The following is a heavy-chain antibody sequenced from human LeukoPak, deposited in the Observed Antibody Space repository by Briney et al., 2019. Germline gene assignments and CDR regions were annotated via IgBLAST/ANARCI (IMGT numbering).Heavy chain of an antibody. CDR2: ISSSGSTI. CDR1: GFTFSDYY. Sequence: RGSLRLSCAASGFTFSDYYMSWIRQAPGKGLEWVSYISSSGSTIYYTDSVKGRFTISRDNAKNSLYLQMNSLRAEDTAVYYCARDNRGIRDNWFDPWGQGTLVTVSS. D-gene: IGHD7-27*01. J-gene: IGHJ5*02. V-gene: IGHV3-11*01. CDR3: ARDNRGIRDNWFDP.